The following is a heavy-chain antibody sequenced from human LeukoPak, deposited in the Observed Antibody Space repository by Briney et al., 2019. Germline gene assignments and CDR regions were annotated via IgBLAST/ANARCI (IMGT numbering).Heavy chain of an antibody. D-gene: IGHD3-22*01. CDR2: VTSSGGHM. CDR1: GFIFSDYY. CDR3: AKDTYYYDSSGLFDY. J-gene: IGHJ4*02. Sequence: GGSLRLSCAASGFIFSDYYMTWIRQAPGKGLEWVSYVTSSGGHMYYADSVKGRFTISRDNSKNTLYLQMNSLRAEDTAVYYCAKDTYYYDSSGLFDYWGQGTLVTVSS. V-gene: IGHV3-11*01.